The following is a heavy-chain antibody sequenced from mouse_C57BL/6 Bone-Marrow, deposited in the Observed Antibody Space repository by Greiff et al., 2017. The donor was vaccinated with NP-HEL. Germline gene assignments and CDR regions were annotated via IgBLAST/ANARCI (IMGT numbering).Heavy chain of an antibody. J-gene: IGHJ3*01. CDR3: ARRVNGYYWFAY. D-gene: IGHD2-3*01. CDR2: INPNNGGT. V-gene: IGHV1-26*01. CDR1: GYTFTDYY. Sequence: EVQLQQSGPELVKPGASVKISCKASGYTFTDYYMNWVKQSHGQSLEWIGDINPNNGGTSYNQKFKGKATLTVDKSSSTAYMELRSLTSEDSAVYYCARRVNGYYWFAYWGQGTLVTVSA.